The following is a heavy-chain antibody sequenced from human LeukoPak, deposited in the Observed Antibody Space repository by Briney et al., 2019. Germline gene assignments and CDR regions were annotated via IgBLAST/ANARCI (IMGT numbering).Heavy chain of an antibody. CDR2: IYYSGST. V-gene: IGHV4-59*01. Sequence: PSETLSLTCTVSGGSISSYCWSWIRQPPGKGLEWIGYIYYSGSTNYNPSLKSRVTISVDTSKNQFSLKLSSVTAADTAVYYCARDKLSFGSRYNWFDPWGQGSLVTVSS. CDR3: ARDKLSFGSRYNWFDP. D-gene: IGHD3-16*01. CDR1: GGSISSYC. J-gene: IGHJ5*02.